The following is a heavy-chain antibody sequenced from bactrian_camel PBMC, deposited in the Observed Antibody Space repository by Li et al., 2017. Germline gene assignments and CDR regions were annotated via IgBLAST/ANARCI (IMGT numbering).Heavy chain of an antibody. J-gene: IGHJ4*01. CDR2: FRPDDQRT. CDR3: AADRMACLRPSVQLAAYNF. V-gene: IGHV3-3*01. CDR1: EDDRGRYC. Sequence: QVQLVESGGGSVQAGGSLRLTCTLSEDDRGRYCIGWFRQAPGKEREAVATIYIAFRPDDQRTYYADSVKGRFTISPGNATNTVSLQMNSLKPEDTAMYYCAADRMACLRPSVQLAAYNFWGQGTQVTVSS.